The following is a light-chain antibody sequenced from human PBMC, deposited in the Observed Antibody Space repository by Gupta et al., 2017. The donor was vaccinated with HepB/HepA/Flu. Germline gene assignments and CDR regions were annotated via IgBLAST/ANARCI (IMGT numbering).Light chain of an antibody. Sequence: QSVLTQPPSASGTPGQRVTISCSGSSSNIGSNYVYWYQQLPGTAPKLLIYRNNQRPSGVPDRFSGSKSGTSASLAIRGLRSEDEAEYYCAEWDDSLSGRVFGGGTKLTVL. CDR3: AEWDDSLSGRV. CDR1: SSNIGSNY. J-gene: IGLJ2*01. CDR2: RNN. V-gene: IGLV1-47*01.